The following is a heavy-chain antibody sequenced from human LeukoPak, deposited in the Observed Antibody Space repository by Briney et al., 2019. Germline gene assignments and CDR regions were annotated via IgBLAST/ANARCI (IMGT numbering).Heavy chain of an antibody. CDR3: ARDLAAAGSFDP. CDR1: NDSITSGAYY. V-gene: IGHV4-31*03. J-gene: IGHJ5*02. Sequence: SQTLSLTCTVSNDSITSGAYYWTWIRQHPGKGLEWIGYIYYSGSTYYNPSLKSRISMSVDTSKNQFSLKLNSVTAADTAVYYCARDLAAAGSFDPWGQGALVTVSS. D-gene: IGHD6-13*01. CDR2: IYYSGST.